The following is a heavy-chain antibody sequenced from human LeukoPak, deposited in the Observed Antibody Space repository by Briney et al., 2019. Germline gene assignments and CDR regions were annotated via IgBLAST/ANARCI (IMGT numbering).Heavy chain of an antibody. Sequence: SETLSLTCDVSGYSIRSGSYWGWIRQPPGKGLEWIGCMFHSGDTYHNPSLKSRVTISADTSKNQSSLKLTSVTAADTAVYYCAKVGAYRDHARHHYWGQGTLVSVPS. CDR1: GYSIRSGSY. CDR2: MFHSGDT. V-gene: IGHV4-38-2*01. J-gene: IGHJ4*02. D-gene: IGHD4-17*01. CDR3: AKVGAYRDHARHHY.